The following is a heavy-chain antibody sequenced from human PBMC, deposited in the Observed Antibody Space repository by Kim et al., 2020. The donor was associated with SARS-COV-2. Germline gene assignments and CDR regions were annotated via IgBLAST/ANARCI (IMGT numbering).Heavy chain of an antibody. Sequence: GGSLRLSCAASGFTFSSYSMNWVRQAPGKGLEWVSSISSSSSYIYYADSVKGRFTISRDNAKNSLYLQMNSLRAEDTAVYYCARDLFEVFTIFGVVTRMDVWGQGTTVTVSS. CDR1: GFTFSSYS. D-gene: IGHD3-3*01. CDR3: ARDLFEVFTIFGVVTRMDV. J-gene: IGHJ6*02. CDR2: ISSSSSYI. V-gene: IGHV3-21*01.